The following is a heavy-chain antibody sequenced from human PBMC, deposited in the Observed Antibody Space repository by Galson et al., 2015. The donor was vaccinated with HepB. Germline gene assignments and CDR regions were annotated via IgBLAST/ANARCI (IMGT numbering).Heavy chain of an antibody. J-gene: IGHJ5*02. CDR2: IKQDGSET. CDR1: GFTFSSYW. V-gene: IGHV3-7*03. Sequence: SLRLSCAASGFTFSSYWMSWVRQAPGKGLEWVASIKQDGSETYYVDSVKGRFTISRDNAKNSLYLQMNSLRAEDTAVYYCAGQTVTTFPGWFAPWGQGTLVTVSS. CDR3: AGQTVTTFPGWFAP. D-gene: IGHD4-11*01.